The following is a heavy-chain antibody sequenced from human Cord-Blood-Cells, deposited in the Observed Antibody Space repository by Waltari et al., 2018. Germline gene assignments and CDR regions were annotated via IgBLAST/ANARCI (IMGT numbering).Heavy chain of an antibody. J-gene: IGHJ3*02. CDR2: INHSGST. CDR3: ARASTYYYGSGSYYNNAVDI. CDR1: GGSFSGYY. D-gene: IGHD3-10*01. Sequence: QLQQWGAGLLKPSETLSLTCAVYGGSFSGYYWSWIRQPPGRGLEWIGEINHSGSTNYNPSLKSRVTISVDTSKNQFSLKLSSVTAADTAVYYCARASTYYYGSGSYYNNAVDIWGQGTMVTVSS. V-gene: IGHV4-34*01.